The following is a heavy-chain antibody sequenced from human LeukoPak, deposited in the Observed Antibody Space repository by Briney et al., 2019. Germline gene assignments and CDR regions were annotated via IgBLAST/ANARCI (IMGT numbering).Heavy chain of an antibody. V-gene: IGHV1-2*02. J-gene: IGHJ4*02. D-gene: IGHD4-17*01. CDR3: ARFLGNGDVDY. CDR1: GYTFTGYY. CDR2: INPNSGGT. Sequence: ASVKVSCKASGYTFTGYYMHWVRQAPGQGLEWMGWINPNSGGTNYAQKFQGRVTMTRNTSISTAYMELSSLRSEDTAVYYCARFLGNGDVDYWGQGTLVTVSS.